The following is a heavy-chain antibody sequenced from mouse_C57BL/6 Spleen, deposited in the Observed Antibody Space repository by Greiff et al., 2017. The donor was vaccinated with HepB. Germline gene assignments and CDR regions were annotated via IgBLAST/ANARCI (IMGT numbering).Heavy chain of an antibody. CDR2: IRLKSDNYAT. CDR3: TKLGRAHWYFDV. J-gene: IGHJ1*03. D-gene: IGHD4-1*01. CDR1: GFTFSNYW. Sequence: EVQRVESGGGLVQPGGSMKLSCVASGFTFSNYWMNWVRQSPEKGLEWVAQIRLKSDNYATHYAESVKGRFTISRDDSKSSVYLQMKNLRAEDTGIYYCTKLGRAHWYFDVWGTGTTVTVSS. V-gene: IGHV6-3*01.